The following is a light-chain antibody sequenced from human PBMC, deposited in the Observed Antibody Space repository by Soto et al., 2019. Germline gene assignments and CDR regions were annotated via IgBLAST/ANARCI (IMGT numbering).Light chain of an antibody. CDR1: QNINTY. V-gene: IGKV1-39*01. CDR3: QQNSSAPFT. J-gene: IGKJ3*01. CDR2: DAA. Sequence: DIQMTQSPYSLSAAVGDRVTIACRASQNINTYLNWYQQKPGKAPKLLMFDAASLQSGVPSRFSGSGSRTDFTLTITSLQHEDFDTYYCQQNSSAPFTLGPGTKVDIK.